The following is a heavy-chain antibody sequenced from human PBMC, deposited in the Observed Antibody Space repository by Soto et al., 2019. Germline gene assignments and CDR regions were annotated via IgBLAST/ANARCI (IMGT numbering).Heavy chain of an antibody. Sequence: ASVKVSCKASGYTFTSYGISWVRQAPGQGLEWMGWISAYNGNTNYAQKLQGRVTMTTDTSTSTAYMELRSLRSDDTAVYYCARIGAARMNYYYYGMDVWGQGTTVTVPS. CDR1: GYTFTSYG. J-gene: IGHJ6*02. D-gene: IGHD6-6*01. CDR3: ARIGAARMNYYYYGMDV. V-gene: IGHV1-18*04. CDR2: ISAYNGNT.